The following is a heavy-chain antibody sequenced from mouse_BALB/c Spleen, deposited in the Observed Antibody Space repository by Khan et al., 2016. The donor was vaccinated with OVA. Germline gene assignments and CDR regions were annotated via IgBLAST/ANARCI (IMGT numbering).Heavy chain of an antibody. Sequence: VQLKESGPELVKPGASVKVSCKASGYSFTDYNMFWVKQSLGKTLEWIGYIDPYTGGTNYNQKFMGRATLTVDQSSSTAFMHLNSLTSGDSAVYYCALIYHYGSGFDYWGQGTTLTVSS. CDR3: ALIYHYGSGFDY. J-gene: IGHJ2*01. CDR1: GYSFTDYN. CDR2: IDPYTGGT. V-gene: IGHV1S135*01. D-gene: IGHD1-1*01.